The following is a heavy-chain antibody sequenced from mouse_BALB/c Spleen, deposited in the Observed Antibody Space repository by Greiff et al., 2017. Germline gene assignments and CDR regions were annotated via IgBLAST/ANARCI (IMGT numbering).Heavy chain of an antibody. J-gene: IGHJ2*01. V-gene: IGHV1-80*01. Sequence: VKLMESGAELVRPGSSVKISCKASGYAFSSYWMNWVKQRPGQGLEWIGQIYPGDGDTNYNGKFKGKATLTADKSSSTAYMQLSSLTSEDSAVYFCARIYYDYDGYFDYWGQGTTLTVSS. CDR2: IYPGDGDT. CDR1: GYAFSSYW. D-gene: IGHD2-4*01. CDR3: ARIYYDYDGYFDY.